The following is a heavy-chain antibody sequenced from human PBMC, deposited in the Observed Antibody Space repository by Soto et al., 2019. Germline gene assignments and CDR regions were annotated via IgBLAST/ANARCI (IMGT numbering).Heavy chain of an antibody. CDR3: ARVIVNCFDP. D-gene: IGHD3-16*02. CDR1: GYTFTSYG. Sequence: QVQLVQSGGEVTKPGASVKVSCKASGYTFTSYGISWVRQAPGQGLEWVGWINTYTGETNYAQWFQGRVTMATDIPTSTAYMELRSLTSDDTAVYYCARVIVNCFDPWGQGTQFTVSS. V-gene: IGHV1-18*04. J-gene: IGHJ5*02. CDR2: INTYTGET.